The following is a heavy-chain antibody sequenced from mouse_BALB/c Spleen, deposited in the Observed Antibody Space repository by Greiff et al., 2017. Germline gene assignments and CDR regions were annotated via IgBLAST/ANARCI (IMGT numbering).Heavy chain of an antibody. J-gene: IGHJ3*01. CDR3: ARSGPTGPFAY. CDR1: GFTFSSFG. V-gene: IGHV5-17*02. CDR2: ISSGSSTI. D-gene: IGHD3-1*01. Sequence: EVMLVESGGGLVQPGGSRKLSCAASGFTFSSFGMHWVRQAPEKGLEWVAYISSGSSTIYYADTVKGRFTISRDNPKNTLFLQMTSLRSEDTAMYYCARSGPTGPFAYWGQGTLVTVSA.